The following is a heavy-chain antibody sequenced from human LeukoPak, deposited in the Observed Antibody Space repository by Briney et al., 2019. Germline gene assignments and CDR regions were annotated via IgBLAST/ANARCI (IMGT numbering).Heavy chain of an antibody. CDR2: ISSSGGST. CDR1: GLTFSSYA. V-gene: IGHV3-23*01. CDR3: AKDLYTYGTTPLDY. D-gene: IGHD4-17*01. J-gene: IGHJ4*02. Sequence: GGSLRLSCAASGLTFSSYAMSWVRQAAGKGLEWVSSISSSGGSTYYADSVKGRFTISRDYFKNTLFLQMNSLRAEDTAVYYCAKDLYTYGTTPLDYWGQGTLVTVSS.